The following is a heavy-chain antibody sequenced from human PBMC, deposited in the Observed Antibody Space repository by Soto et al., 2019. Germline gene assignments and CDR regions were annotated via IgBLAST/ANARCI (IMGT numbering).Heavy chain of an antibody. J-gene: IGHJ6*02. V-gene: IGHV5-10-1*01. Sequence: VESLKISCRGSGDSFISYWISWVRQMPGKGLEWMGRIDPSDSYTNYSPSFQGHVTISADKSISTAYLQWSSLKASDTAMYYCASSPRGYCSSTSCRELGNYYGMDVWGQGTTVTVSS. CDR1: GDSFISYW. CDR3: ASSPRGYCSSTSCRELGNYYGMDV. D-gene: IGHD2-2*01. CDR2: IDPSDSYT.